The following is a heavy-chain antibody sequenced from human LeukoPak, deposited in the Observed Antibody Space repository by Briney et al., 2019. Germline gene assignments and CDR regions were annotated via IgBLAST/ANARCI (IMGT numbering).Heavy chain of an antibody. CDR1: GGSISSSGYY. D-gene: IGHD5-24*01. CDR3: ARLRDGRWLLEY. V-gene: IGHV4-39*01. Sequence: SETLSLTCTASGGSISSSGYYWGWIRQPPGKGLEWIASINYSGTTYYNPSLKSRVTISEDRSKNQSSLKLSSVTAADTAVYYCARLRDGRWLLEYWGQGTLVTVSS. CDR2: INYSGTT. J-gene: IGHJ4*02.